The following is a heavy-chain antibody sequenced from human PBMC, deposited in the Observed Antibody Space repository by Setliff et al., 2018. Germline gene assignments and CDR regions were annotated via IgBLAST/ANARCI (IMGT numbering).Heavy chain of an antibody. CDR3: RFWDGSYKNDY. Sequence: SETLSLTCTVSGGSFGSGTYYWSWIRQPAGKVLEWIGLIQMTGNTNYNPSLQSRVTISVDMSKNQLSLKLSSVTAADTAAYYCRFWDGSYKNDYWGQGTLVTVSS. CDR2: IQMTGNT. D-gene: IGHD3-3*01. J-gene: IGHJ4*02. V-gene: IGHV4-61*02. CDR1: GGSFGSGTYY.